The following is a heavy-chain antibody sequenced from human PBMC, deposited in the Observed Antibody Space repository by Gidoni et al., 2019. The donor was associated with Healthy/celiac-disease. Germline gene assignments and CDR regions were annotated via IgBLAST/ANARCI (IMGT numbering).Heavy chain of an antibody. CDR2: ISSSSSYI. Sequence: EVQLVESGGGLVKPGGSLRLSCAASGFTFRSYSMNWVRQAPGKGLEWVSSISSSSSYIYYADSVKGRFTISRDNAKNSLYLQMNSLRAEDTAVYYCARDQGQEDTAMEFDYWGQGTLVTVSS. CDR1: GFTFRSYS. J-gene: IGHJ4*02. CDR3: ARDQGQEDTAMEFDY. D-gene: IGHD5-18*01. V-gene: IGHV3-21*01.